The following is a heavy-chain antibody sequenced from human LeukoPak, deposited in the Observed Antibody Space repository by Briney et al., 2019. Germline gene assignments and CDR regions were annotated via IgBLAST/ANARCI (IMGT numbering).Heavy chain of an antibody. CDR1: GDSISYDSYY. J-gene: IGHJ5*02. CDR3: AGEGEYGDSYS. V-gene: IGHV4-30-2*01. CDR2: IYRGRN. D-gene: IGHD2-21*01. Sequence: SETLSLTCAVSGDSISYDSYYWNWLRQAPGKGPECIGNIYRGRNRLNPSLTSRVAISVDMSKSQVSLSLTSVTAADTAIYYCAGEGEYGDSYSWGQGALVIVSA.